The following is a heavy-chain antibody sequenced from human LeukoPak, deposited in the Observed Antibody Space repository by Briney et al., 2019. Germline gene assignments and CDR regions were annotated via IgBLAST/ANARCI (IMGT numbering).Heavy chain of an antibody. D-gene: IGHD6-19*01. CDR3: VLRGAVAAADF. Sequence: GRSLRLSCAASGFTFSSYGMNWVRQAPGKGLEWVSYISSSGSPIYYADSVEGRFTISRDNAKNSLYLQMNSLRAEDTAVYYCVLRGAVAAADFWGQGTLVTVSS. V-gene: IGHV3-48*03. CDR1: GFTFSSYG. CDR2: ISSSGSPI. J-gene: IGHJ4*02.